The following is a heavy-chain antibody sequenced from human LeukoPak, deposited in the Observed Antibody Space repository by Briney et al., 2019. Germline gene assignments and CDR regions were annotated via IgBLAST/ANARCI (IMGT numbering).Heavy chain of an antibody. CDR1: GFIVSSSY. Sequence: GGSLRLSCAGSGFIVSSSYMIWVRQAPGKGLEWVSILYTSGDTYYADSVKGRFTISRDNSKNTLYLQMNSLRAEDTALYYCSRDLAYSYGFGSWGQGTVVTVSS. CDR2: LYTSGDT. CDR3: SRDLAYSYGFGS. V-gene: IGHV3-53*01. J-gene: IGHJ5*02. D-gene: IGHD5-18*01.